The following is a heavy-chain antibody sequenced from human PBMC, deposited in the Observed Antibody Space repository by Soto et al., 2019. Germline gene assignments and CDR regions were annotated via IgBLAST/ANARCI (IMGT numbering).Heavy chain of an antibody. J-gene: IGHJ4*02. CDR3: ARDRASYDY. V-gene: IGHV3-21*01. CDR1: GCTLRSYS. CDR2: ISSSSSYI. Sequence: WGSLRLARASSGCTLRSYSVDGVRQAPGKGLEWVLSISSSSSYIYSADSMKGRFTISRNNAKNSLYLQMNSLRAEDTAVYYCARDRASYDYWGQGTLVTVSS.